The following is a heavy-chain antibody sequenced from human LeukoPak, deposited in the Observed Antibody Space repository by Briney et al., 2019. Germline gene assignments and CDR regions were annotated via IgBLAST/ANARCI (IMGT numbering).Heavy chain of an antibody. CDR3: ARRVARTGIYAFDI. Sequence: TSETLSLTCTVSGGSISSYYWSWIRQPPGKGLEWIGYIYYSGSTNYNPSLKSRVTISVDTSKIQFSLKLSSVTAADTAVYYCARRVARTGIYAFDIWGQGTMVTVSS. V-gene: IGHV4-59*01. CDR1: GGSISSYY. CDR2: IYYSGST. D-gene: IGHD1-1*01. J-gene: IGHJ3*02.